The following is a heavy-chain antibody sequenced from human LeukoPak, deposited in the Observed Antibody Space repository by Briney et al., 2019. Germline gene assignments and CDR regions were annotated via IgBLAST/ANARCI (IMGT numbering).Heavy chain of an antibody. D-gene: IGHD3-16*01. J-gene: IGHJ4*02. CDR2: VNPNLGTA. CDR3: ARDRGSPNVYVWGNYFDS. Sequence: GASVNVSCKASGYNFNAFYVHWVRQAPGQGLEWMGIVNPNLGTAAYAQKFRGSVTMTRDTSASTYYLESNSLKSEDTAVYYCARDRGSPNVYVWGNYFDSWGQGTLVTVSS. V-gene: IGHV1-46*02. CDR1: GYNFNAFY.